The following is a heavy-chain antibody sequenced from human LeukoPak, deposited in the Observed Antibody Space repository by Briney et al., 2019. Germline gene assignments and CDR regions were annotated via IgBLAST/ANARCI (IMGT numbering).Heavy chain of an antibody. CDR1: GGSISSYY. D-gene: IGHD6-13*01. V-gene: IGHV4-59*01. Sequence: PSETLSLTCTVSGGSISSYYWSWIRQPPGKGLEWIGYIYYSGSTNYNPSLESRVTISVDTPKNQFSLKLSSVTAADTAVYYCASGGSSRWDYFDYWGQGTLVTVSS. CDR2: IYYSGST. J-gene: IGHJ4*02. CDR3: ASGGSSRWDYFDY.